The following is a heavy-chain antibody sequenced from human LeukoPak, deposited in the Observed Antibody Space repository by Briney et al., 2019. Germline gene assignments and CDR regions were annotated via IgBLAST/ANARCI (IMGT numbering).Heavy chain of an antibody. Sequence: GGSLRLSCAASGFTFSNFAMSWVRQAPGKGLKWVSGFRGSGIATFYADSVKGRFTISRDNAKKSLFLQMNSLRAGDTAVYYCAKGSKLVVITRDHYVAVWGKGTTVTISS. CDR2: FRGSGIAT. CDR3: AKGSKLVVITRDHYVAV. J-gene: IGHJ6*03. D-gene: IGHD3-22*01. V-gene: IGHV3-23*01. CDR1: GFTFSNFA.